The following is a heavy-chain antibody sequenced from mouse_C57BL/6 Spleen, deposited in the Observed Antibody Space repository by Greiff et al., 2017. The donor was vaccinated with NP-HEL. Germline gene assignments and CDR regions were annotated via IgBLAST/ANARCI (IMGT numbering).Heavy chain of an antibody. J-gene: IGHJ1*03. V-gene: IGHV5-17*01. CDR1: GFTFSDYG. CDR2: ISSGSSTI. D-gene: IGHD2-3*01. CDR3: ARDDGYYDWYFDD. Sequence: EVHLVESGGGLVKPGGSLKLSCAASGFTFSDYGMHWVRQAPEKGLEWVAYISSGSSTIYYVDTVKGRFTISRDNAKNTPFLQMTSLRSEDTAMYYCARDDGYYDWYFDDWGTGTTLTVSS.